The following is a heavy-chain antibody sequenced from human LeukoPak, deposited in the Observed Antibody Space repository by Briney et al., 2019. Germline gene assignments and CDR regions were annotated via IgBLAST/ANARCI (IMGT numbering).Heavy chain of an antibody. CDR2: INPSGGST. D-gene: IGHD6-13*01. J-gene: IGHJ4*02. V-gene: IGHV1-46*01. Sequence: GASVRVSCKASGYTFTSYYMHWVRQAPGQGLEWMGIINPSGGSTSYAQKFQGRVTMTRDTSTSTVYMELSSLRSEDTAVYYCARRSGIAAAGTAFDYWGQGTLVTVSS. CDR1: GYTFTSYY. CDR3: ARRSGIAAAGTAFDY.